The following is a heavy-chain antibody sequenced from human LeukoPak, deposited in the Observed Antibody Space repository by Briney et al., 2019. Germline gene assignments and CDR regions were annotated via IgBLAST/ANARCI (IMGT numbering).Heavy chain of an antibody. J-gene: IGHJ4*02. CDR1: GYTFRNYS. Sequence: SVKVSCKASGYTFRNYSLTWVRQAPGQGLEWMGWINASNGNTNYAQNFKGRVTMTTDTSTGTAYMELRSLRSGDTGVYFCARESGSGQLDYWGQGTLVTVSS. V-gene: IGHV1-18*01. D-gene: IGHD6-19*01. CDR2: INASNGNT. CDR3: ARESGSGQLDY.